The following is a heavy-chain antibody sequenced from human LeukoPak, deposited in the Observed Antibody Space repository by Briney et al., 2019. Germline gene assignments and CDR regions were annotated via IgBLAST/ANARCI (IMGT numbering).Heavy chain of an antibody. CDR1: GGSISSSGYS. V-gene: IGHV4-61*08. Sequence: SETLSLTCAVSGGSISSSGYSWSWIRQPPGKGLEWIGYIYYSGSTNYNPSLKSRVTISVDTSKNQFSLKLSSVTAADTAVYYCARGIDGMDVWGQGTTVTVSS. CDR3: ARGIDGMDV. J-gene: IGHJ6*02. CDR2: IYYSGST. D-gene: IGHD2/OR15-2a*01.